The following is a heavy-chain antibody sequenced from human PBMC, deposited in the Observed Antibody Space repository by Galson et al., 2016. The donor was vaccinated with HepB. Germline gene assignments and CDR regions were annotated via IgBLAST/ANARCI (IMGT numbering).Heavy chain of an antibody. V-gene: IGHV3-48*01. CDR1: GFTFSTYS. Sequence: SLRLSCAASGFTFSTYSMDWVRQAPGKGLEWISYISSSSSIYYADSVKGRFTISRDNSKNTLYLQMSSLRAEDTAVYYCASLRFKGFDLWGRGTLVTVSS. CDR2: ISSSSSI. D-gene: IGHD3-3*01. CDR3: ASLRFKGFDL. J-gene: IGHJ2*01.